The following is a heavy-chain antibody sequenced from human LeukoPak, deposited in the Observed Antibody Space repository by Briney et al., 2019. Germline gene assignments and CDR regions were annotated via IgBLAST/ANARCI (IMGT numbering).Heavy chain of an antibody. Sequence: SETLSLTCTVSGGSITNYYWSWVRQPPGKGLEWIGYVYSNGGTNYNSSLKSRVTISIDTSKNQFSLKVTSVTAADTAVYLCARERGYYGPEYYYGMDVWGQGTTVTVSS. J-gene: IGHJ6*02. CDR2: VYSNGGT. D-gene: IGHD3-3*01. CDR1: GGSITNYY. CDR3: ARERGYYGPEYYYGMDV. V-gene: IGHV4-4*08.